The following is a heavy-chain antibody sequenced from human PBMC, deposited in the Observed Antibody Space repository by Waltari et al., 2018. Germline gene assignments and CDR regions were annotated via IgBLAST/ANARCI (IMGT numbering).Heavy chain of an antibody. CDR3: AIVVAATLSYFDY. CDR1: GASVTVGAYY. D-gene: IGHD2-15*01. V-gene: IGHV4-61*09. J-gene: IGHJ4*02. Sequence: QVQLRESGPGLVKPSQTLSLTCTVSGASVTVGAYYWVWIRQPAGKGLEWIGQIYTSGDARHKSSLKGRLTVSLDSSTNQFSLTLSSVTAADTAVYYCAIVVAATLSYFDYWGQGTLVTVSS. CDR2: IYTSGDA.